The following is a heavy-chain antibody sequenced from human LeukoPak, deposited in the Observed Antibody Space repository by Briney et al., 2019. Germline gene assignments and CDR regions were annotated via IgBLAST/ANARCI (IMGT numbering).Heavy chain of an antibody. V-gene: IGHV3-69-1*01. CDR3: ARQFGGSYGY. CDR2: ITSSSDT. Sequence: GGSLRLSCAASGFSFSGYAMNWVRQAPGEGLEWLSYITSSSDTYYADSVKGRFTISSNNAKNSLYLAMNRLGAEHTAVYYCARQFGGSYGYWGQGTLVTVSS. CDR1: GFSFSGYA. J-gene: IGHJ4*02. D-gene: IGHD1-26*01.